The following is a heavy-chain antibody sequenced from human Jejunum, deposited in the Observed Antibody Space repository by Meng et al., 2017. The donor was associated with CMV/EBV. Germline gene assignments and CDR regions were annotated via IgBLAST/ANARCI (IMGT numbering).Heavy chain of an antibody. CDR2: ISRDWRNQ. V-gene: IGHV3-30*15. Sequence: TFSIYTMHWVRQAPGKGLEWVSLISRDWRNQYYANSVKGRFTVSRDNSQNTLFLQMSNLKPEDTAVYFCASKPARTYHYDTSDAFDIWGQGTLVTVSS. CDR1: TFSIYT. J-gene: IGHJ4*03. D-gene: IGHD3-22*01. CDR3: ASKPARTYHYDTSDAFDI.